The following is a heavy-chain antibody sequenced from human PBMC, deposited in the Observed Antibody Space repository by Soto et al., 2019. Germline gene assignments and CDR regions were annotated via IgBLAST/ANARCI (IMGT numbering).Heavy chain of an antibody. CDR1: GFTFSVSA. Sequence: GGSLKLSCASSGFTFSVSAMHWVRQASGKGLEWVGRIRSKANSYARAYAASVKGRFTISRDDSKNTAYLQMNSLKTEDTAVYYCTRLMPSGMDVWGQGTTVTVSS. J-gene: IGHJ6*02. D-gene: IGHD2-2*01. V-gene: IGHV3-73*01. CDR2: IRSKANSYAR. CDR3: TRLMPSGMDV.